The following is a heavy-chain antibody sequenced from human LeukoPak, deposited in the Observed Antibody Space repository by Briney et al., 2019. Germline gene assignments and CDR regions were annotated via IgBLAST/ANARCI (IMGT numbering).Heavy chain of an antibody. J-gene: IGHJ4*02. CDR3: AGHLHFSGDYGFDH. CDR2: IYDSGST. V-gene: IGHV4-59*01. CDR1: GGSISTYY. Sequence: SETLSLTCTVSGGSISTYYWSWIRQPPGKVLEWIGYIYDSGSTKYNPSFESRVSISVDTSKNQFSLRLSSVTAADTGVYYCAGHLHFSGDYGFDHWGQGTLVTVSS. D-gene: IGHD3-3*02.